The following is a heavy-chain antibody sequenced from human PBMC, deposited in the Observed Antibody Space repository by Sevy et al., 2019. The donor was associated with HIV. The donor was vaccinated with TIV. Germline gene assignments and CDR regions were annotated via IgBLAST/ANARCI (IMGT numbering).Heavy chain of an antibody. D-gene: IGHD3-16*01. CDR3: GKEGGGEGGDH. J-gene: IGHJ4*02. V-gene: IGHV3-30*02. CDR1: GFSFSSYG. Sequence: GESLKISCAASGFSFSSYGMHWVRQAPGKGLEWMSYIQYDGSNKDYADSVKGRFTISRDNSKNTLYLQMNSLRVGDTAVFYCGKEGGGEGGDHWGQGTLVTVSS. CDR2: IQYDGSNK.